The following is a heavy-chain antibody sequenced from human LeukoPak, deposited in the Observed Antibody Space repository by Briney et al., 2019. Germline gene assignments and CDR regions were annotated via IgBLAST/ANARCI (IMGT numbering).Heavy chain of an antibody. CDR1: GFTFSSYS. D-gene: IGHD3-16*02. V-gene: IGHV3-21*01. J-gene: IGHJ4*02. Sequence: GWSLRLSCAASGFTFSSYSMNWVRQAPGKGLEWVSSISSSSSYIYYADSVKGRFTISRDNAKNSLYLQMNSLRAEDTAVYYCAREKGDDYVWGSYRYIDYWGQGTLVTVSS. CDR2: ISSSSSYI. CDR3: AREKGDDYVWGSYRYIDY.